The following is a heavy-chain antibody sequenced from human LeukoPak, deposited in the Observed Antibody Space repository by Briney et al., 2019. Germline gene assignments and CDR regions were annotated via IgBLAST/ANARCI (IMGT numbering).Heavy chain of an antibody. CDR3: PRDSTYYYDSSGYPPDY. J-gene: IGHJ4*02. V-gene: IGHV3-21*01. CDR1: GFTFSSNS. CDR2: ISSSTSYI. D-gene: IGHD3-22*01. Sequence: GGSLRLSCAASGFTFSSNSMNWFRQAPGKGLEWVSSISSSTSYIYYADSLKGRLTISTDNAKNSLYLQMTSLRAEDTPFYYCPRDSTYYYDSSGYPPDYWGQGTLVTVSS.